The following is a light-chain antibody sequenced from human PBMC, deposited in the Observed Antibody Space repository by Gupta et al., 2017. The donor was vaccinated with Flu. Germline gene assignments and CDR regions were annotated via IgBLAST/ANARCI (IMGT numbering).Light chain of an antibody. J-gene: IGLJ3*02. CDR3: QSYDSSNQV. V-gene: IGLV6-57*03. CDR2: EDN. CDR1: SGSIASNY. Sequence: NFMLTQPHSVSESPGKTVTISCTRSSGSIASNYVQWYQQRPGSAPTTVIYEDNQRPSGVPDRFSGSIDSSSNSAARTISGLKTEAEADYYCQSYDSSNQVFGGGTKLTVL.